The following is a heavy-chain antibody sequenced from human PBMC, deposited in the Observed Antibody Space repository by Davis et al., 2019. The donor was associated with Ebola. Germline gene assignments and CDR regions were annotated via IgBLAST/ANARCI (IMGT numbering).Heavy chain of an antibody. V-gene: IGHV3-23*01. CDR3: AREAGDCGRDCSPFDF. J-gene: IGHJ3*01. D-gene: IGHD2-21*02. Sequence: AHSVKGRFTTFRDNPKNTLYLQMNSLRADDTAVYYCAREAGDCGRDCSPFDFWGQGTMVTVS.